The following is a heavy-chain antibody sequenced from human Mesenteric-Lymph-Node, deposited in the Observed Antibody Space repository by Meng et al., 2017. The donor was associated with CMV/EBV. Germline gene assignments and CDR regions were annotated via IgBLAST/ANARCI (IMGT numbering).Heavy chain of an antibody. CDR2: ISSSSSYI. J-gene: IGHJ4*02. V-gene: IGHV3-21*01. CDR1: GFTFSSYS. Sequence: GESLKISCAASGFTFSSYSMNWVRQAPGKGLEWVSSISSSSSYIYYADSVKGRFTISRDNAKNSLYLQMNSLRAEDTAVYYCARDFSESWPIAVAGTGWFDYWGQGTLVTVSS. CDR3: ARDFSESWPIAVAGTGWFDY. D-gene: IGHD6-19*01.